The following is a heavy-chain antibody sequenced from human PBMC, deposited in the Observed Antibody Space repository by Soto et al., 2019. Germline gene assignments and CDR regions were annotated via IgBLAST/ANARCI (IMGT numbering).Heavy chain of an antibody. CDR3: ARDLGYCRSGTCSREWFDP. D-gene: IGHD2-15*01. J-gene: IGHJ5*02. V-gene: IGHV1-18*01. Sequence: QVQLVQSGAEVKKPGASVKVSCKASGYTFTTHGISWVRQAPGQGLEWRGWVSGDNSHTNYAQSLQGRVTMTTDTSTNTAYMGLRSLRSDDTAVYFCARDLGYCRSGTCSREWFDPWGQGTLVTVSS. CDR2: VSGDNSHT. CDR1: GYTFTTHG.